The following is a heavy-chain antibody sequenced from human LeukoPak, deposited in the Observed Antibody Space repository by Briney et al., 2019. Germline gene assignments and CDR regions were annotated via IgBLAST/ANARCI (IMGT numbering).Heavy chain of an antibody. J-gene: IGHJ4*02. D-gene: IGHD5-18*01. CDR1: GGTIDSSGYY. V-gene: IGHV4-39*01. Sequence: SETLSLTCSVSGGTIDSSGYYWGWIRQPPGKGLEWIGSIYDKTRIYYNPSLKSRLTISVDTSKNQFSLKLSSVTAADTALYYCARHSKLQLGQAFDYWGRGSLVTVSS. CDR2: IYDKTRI. CDR3: ARHSKLQLGQAFDY.